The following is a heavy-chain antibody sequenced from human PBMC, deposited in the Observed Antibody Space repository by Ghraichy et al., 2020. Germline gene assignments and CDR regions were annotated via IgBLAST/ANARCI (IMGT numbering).Heavy chain of an antibody. V-gene: IGHV4-59*01. J-gene: IGHJ6*02. CDR1: GGSISSYY. CDR2: IYYSGST. Sequence: SETLSPTCTVSGGSISSYYWSWIRQPPGKGLEWIGYIYYSGSTNYNPSLKSRVTISVDTSKNQFSLKLSSVTAADTAVYYCARGRDSRYYYYGMDVWGQGTTVTVSS. CDR3: ARGRDSRYYYYGMDV. D-gene: IGHD2-15*01.